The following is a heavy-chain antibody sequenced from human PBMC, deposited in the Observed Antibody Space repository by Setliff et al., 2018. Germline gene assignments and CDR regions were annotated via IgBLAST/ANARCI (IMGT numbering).Heavy chain of an antibody. CDR3: ARENGYCSGGACYFMFDY. D-gene: IGHD2-15*01. J-gene: IGHJ4*02. CDR1: GGSSSSHY. V-gene: IGHV4-59*11. CDR2: IHYSGTT. Sequence: PSETLSLTCTVSGGSSSSHYWSWIRQPPGKGLEWIGYIHYSGTTNYNPSLKSRVTLSLDTAKNQFSLELRAMTAADTALYYCARENGYCSGGACYFMFDYWGQGTLVTVSS.